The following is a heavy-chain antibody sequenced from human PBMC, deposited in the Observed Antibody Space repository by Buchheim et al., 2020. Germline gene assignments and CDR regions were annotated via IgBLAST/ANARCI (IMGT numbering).Heavy chain of an antibody. V-gene: IGHV3-15*07. CDR1: GFTFSNAW. D-gene: IGHD2/OR15-2a*01. CDR3: TTDTFYGPRFFYYGMDV. Sequence: EVQLVESGGGLVKPGGSLRLSCAASGFTFSNAWMNWVRQAPGKGLEWVGRIKSKTDGGTTDYAAPVKGRFTISRDDSKNKLYLQMNSLKTEDTAVYYCTTDTFYGPRFFYYGMDVWGQGTT. J-gene: IGHJ6*02. CDR2: IKSKTDGGTT.